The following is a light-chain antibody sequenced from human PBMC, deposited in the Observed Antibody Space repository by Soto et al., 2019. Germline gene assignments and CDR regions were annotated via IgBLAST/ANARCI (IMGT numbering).Light chain of an antibody. V-gene: IGKV3-20*01. CDR2: DAS. CDR1: QSVTSSH. CDR3: QQYGSSIT. J-gene: IGKJ5*01. Sequence: EIVLTQSPGTLSLSPGERATLSCRAGQSVTSSHLVWHQQKPGQAPRLLIYDASSRATGIPDRFSGSGSGTDFTLTISRLEPEDFAVYYCQQYGSSITFGQGTRLEIK.